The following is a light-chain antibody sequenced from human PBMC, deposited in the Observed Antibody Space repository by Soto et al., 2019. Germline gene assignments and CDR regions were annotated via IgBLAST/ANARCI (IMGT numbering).Light chain of an antibody. J-gene: IGLJ1*01. Sequence: QSVLTQPASVSGSPGRSITISCTGTRSDVGNYDLVSWYQQHPGKAPVMIIYDVTNRPSGVSNRFSGSKSGNTASLTISGLQAEDEADYYCSSYTGTSAPYVLGTGTKLTVL. CDR3: SSYTGTSAPYV. CDR1: RSDVGNYDL. CDR2: DVT. V-gene: IGLV2-14*02.